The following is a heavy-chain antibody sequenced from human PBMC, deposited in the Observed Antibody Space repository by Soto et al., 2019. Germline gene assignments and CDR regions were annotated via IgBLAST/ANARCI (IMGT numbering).Heavy chain of an antibody. CDR2: IYYSGST. Sequence: QVQLQESGPGLVKPSETLSLTCTVSGGSISSYYWSWIRQPPGKGLEWIGYIYYSGSTNYNPSLKSRVTISVDTSKNQFSLQRSSVTAADTAVYYCARDSGDGIDYWGQGTLVTVSS. CDR1: GGSISSYY. V-gene: IGHV4-59*01. J-gene: IGHJ4*02. CDR3: ARDSGDGIDY.